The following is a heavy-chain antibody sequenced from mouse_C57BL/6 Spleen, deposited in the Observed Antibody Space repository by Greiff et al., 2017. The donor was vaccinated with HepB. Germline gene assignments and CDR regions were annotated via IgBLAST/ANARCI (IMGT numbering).Heavy chain of an antibody. CDR2: ISSGSSTI. CDR1: GFTFSDYG. D-gene: IGHD1-1*01. J-gene: IGHJ4*01. V-gene: IGHV5-17*01. CDR3: ARELYQGYAMDY. Sequence: EVKLMESGGGLVKPGGSLKLSCAASGFTFSDYGMHWVRQAPEKGLEWVAYISSGSSTIYYADTVKGRFTISRDNAKNTLFLQMTSLRSEDTAMYYCARELYQGYAMDYWGQGTSVTVSS.